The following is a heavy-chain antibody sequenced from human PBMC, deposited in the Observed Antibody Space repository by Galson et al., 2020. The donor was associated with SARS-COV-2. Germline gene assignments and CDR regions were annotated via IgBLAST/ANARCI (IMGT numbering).Heavy chain of an antibody. CDR2: ITADGETT. D-gene: IGHD2-2*01. Sequence: GGSLRLSCEASGFSLVDYAMHWVRQAPGKGLEYGSAITADGETTTYAKSRKDRFLISRDNSKNMLFLQLGSLREEDTAVYFCARGNVAVPAAPLYNWFDPWGQGTLVTVSS. CDR3: ARGNVAVPAAPLYNWFDP. J-gene: IGHJ5*02. CDR1: GFSLVDYA. V-gene: IGHV3-64*01.